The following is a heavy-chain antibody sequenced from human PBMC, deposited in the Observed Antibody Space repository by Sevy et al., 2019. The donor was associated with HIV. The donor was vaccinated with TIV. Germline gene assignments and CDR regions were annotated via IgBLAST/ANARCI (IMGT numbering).Heavy chain of an antibody. CDR3: ARDSAVIPRGLVY. D-gene: IGHD3-9*01. CDR2: VYYSGTT. J-gene: IGHJ4*02. Sequence: SETLSLTCTVSGDSISSYFWTWIRETPGKGLEWIGNVYYSGTTNYNPSLKSRVTMSLDTSKNQFSLDLTSVTAADTAVYYCARDSAVIPRGLVYWGQGAQVTVSS. V-gene: IGHV4-59*13. CDR1: GDSISSYF.